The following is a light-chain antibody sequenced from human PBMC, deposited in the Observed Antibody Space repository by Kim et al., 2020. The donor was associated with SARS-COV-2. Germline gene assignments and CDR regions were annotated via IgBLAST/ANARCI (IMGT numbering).Light chain of an antibody. CDR3: RQYGSTHTFT. V-gene: IGKV3-20*01. J-gene: IGKJ3*01. Sequence: EIVLTQSPGTLSLSPGERATLSCRASQSVSSSYLAWYQQKPGQAPRLLIYGASSRATGIPDRFSGSRSGTDFTLTISRLEPEDFAVYYCRQYGSTHTFTFGPGTKVDIK. CDR1: QSVSSSY. CDR2: GAS.